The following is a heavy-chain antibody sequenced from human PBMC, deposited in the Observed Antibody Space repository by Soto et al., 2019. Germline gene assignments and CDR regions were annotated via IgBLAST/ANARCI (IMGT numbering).Heavy chain of an antibody. Sequence: SETLSLTCTVSGGSVSGGSYYWSWIRQPPGKGLEWIGYIYYSGSTNYNPSLKSRVTISVDTSKNQFSLKLSSVTAADTAVYYCAREGYSSSWSENNWFDPWGQGTLVTVSS. CDR1: GGSVSGGSYY. D-gene: IGHD6-13*01. CDR2: IYYSGST. J-gene: IGHJ5*02. V-gene: IGHV4-61*01. CDR3: AREGYSSSWSENNWFDP.